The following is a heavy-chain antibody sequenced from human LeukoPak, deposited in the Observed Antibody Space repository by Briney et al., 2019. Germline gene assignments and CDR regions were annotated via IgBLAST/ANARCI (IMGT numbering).Heavy chain of an antibody. D-gene: IGHD4-23*01. CDR2: INAGKGNT. CDR3: ARTQGVYYGGNSGAFDI. V-gene: IGHV1-3*01. CDR1: GYTFTSYA. Sequence: GASVKVSCKASGYTFTSYAMNWVRQAPGQGLEWMGWINAGKGNTKYSQKFQGRVTITRDTSASTAYMEVSSLRSEDTAVYHCARTQGVYYGGNSGAFDIWGQGTVVTVSS. J-gene: IGHJ3*02.